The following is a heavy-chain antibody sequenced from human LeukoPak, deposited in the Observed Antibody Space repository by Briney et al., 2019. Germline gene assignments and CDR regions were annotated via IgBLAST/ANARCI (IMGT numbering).Heavy chain of an antibody. D-gene: IGHD1-26*01. Sequence: GGSLRLSCAASGFTFSSYEMNWVRQAPGKGLEWVGRIKSKTDGGTTDYAAPVKGRFTISRDDSNNTLYLQMNSLKTEDTAVYYCTTGWELLGIRLDYWGQGTLVTVSS. CDR2: IKSKTDGGTT. V-gene: IGHV3-15*01. CDR3: TTGWELLGIRLDY. J-gene: IGHJ4*02. CDR1: GFTFSSYE.